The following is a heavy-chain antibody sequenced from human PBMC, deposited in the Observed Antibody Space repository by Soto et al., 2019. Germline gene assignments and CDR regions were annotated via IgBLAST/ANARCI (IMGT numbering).Heavy chain of an antibody. CDR1: GASISSGDYY. D-gene: IGHD3-10*02. J-gene: IGHJ3*01. V-gene: IGHV4-30-4*08. CDR3: ARSHYVLGAFHV. CDR2: IFHSGET. Sequence: QVQLQESGPGRVKPSETLSLTCTVSGASISSGDYYWSWIRQSPGKGLQWNGYIFHSGETYYTPSLESRLSISIDASKNQFSLNLNSVTAADTAVYFCARSHYVLGAFHVPGPGTEVTVAS.